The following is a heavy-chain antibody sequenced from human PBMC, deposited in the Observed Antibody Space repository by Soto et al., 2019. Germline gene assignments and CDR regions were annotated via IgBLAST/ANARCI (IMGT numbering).Heavy chain of an antibody. V-gene: IGHV3-74*01. CDR1: GVMFSSYW. D-gene: IGHD3-10*01. J-gene: IGHJ4*02. CDR3: ARDLMEGHPSGSY. Sequence: EVQLVESGGGLAQPGGSLRLSCAASGVMFSSYWMHWVRQAPGKGLAWVSRINSDGSSTDYADSVEGRFTISRDNAKNTLYLQMNSLRAEDTALSYCARDLMEGHPSGSYWGQGTLVTVSS. CDR2: INSDGSST.